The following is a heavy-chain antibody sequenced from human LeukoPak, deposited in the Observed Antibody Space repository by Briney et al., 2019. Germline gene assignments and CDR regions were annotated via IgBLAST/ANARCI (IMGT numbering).Heavy chain of an antibody. CDR3: AGIGYCSGGSCYGGQVRFDP. V-gene: IGHV3-21*01. Sequence: GGSLRLSCAASGFTFSSYSMNWVRQAPGKGLEWVSSISSSSSYIYYADSVKGRFTISRDNAKNSLYLQMNSLRAEDTAVYYCAGIGYCSGGSCYGGQVRFDPWGQGTLVTVSS. CDR2: ISSSSSYI. CDR1: GFTFSSYS. J-gene: IGHJ5*02. D-gene: IGHD2-15*01.